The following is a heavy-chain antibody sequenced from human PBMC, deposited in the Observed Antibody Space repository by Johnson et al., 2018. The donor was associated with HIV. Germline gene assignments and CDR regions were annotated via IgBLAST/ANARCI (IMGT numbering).Heavy chain of an antibody. D-gene: IGHD2-2*01. CDR1: GFTFINYA. CDR3: SGWGLGYQNIHDAFDI. Sequence: VQLVESGGGLVQPGGSLRLSCAASGFTFINYAMSWVRQAPGKGLEWVSSIGGSGTNTYYADSVKGRFTISRDNSKNTLYLQMHSLGAEDTALYYCSGWGLGYQNIHDAFDIWGQGPMVTVSS. J-gene: IGHJ3*02. CDR2: IGGSGTNT. V-gene: IGHV3-23*04.